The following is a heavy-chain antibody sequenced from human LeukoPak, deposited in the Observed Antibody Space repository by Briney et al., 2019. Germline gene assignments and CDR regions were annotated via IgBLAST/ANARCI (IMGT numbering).Heavy chain of an antibody. Sequence: AALVKVSCKTSGYTFTTYSIHWVRQAPGQGLEWMAWINVGNGNTKYSQNFQGRLTITTDTSASTAYMELSSLRSEDTALYFCARDLIVYGSGSYFDYWGQGTLVTVSS. V-gene: IGHV1-3*01. CDR3: ARDLIVYGSGSYFDY. J-gene: IGHJ4*02. D-gene: IGHD3-10*01. CDR2: INVGNGNT. CDR1: GYTFTTYS.